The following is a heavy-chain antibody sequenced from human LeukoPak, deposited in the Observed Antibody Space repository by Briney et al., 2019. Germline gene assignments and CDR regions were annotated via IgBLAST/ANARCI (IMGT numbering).Heavy chain of an antibody. CDR3: AREYSSSSKQLYYYYGMDV. CDR2: TNPNSGNT. J-gene: IGHJ6*02. V-gene: IGHV1-8*01. D-gene: IGHD6-6*01. CDR1: GYTFTSYD. Sequence: ASVKVSCKASGYTFTSYDINWVRQATGQGLEWMGWTNPNSGNTGYAQKFQGRVTMTRNTSISTAYMELSSLRSEDTAVYYCAREYSSSSKQLYYYYGMDVWGQGTTVTVSS.